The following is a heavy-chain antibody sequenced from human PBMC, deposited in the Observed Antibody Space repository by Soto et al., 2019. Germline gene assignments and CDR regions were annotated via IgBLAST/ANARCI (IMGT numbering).Heavy chain of an antibody. CDR2: IVPVFNSP. CDR1: GGTLTTHG. D-gene: IGHD2-21*02. CDR3: ARDPPRADFVLNWFGP. V-gene: IGHV1-69*06. J-gene: IGHJ5*02. Sequence: QVQLVQAGNEVKQPGSSVKISCKASGGTLTTHGIIWVRQAPGHGLAWMGGIVPVFNSPKYAQKFQGRLTITADRSTNSVYMELSSLTSEDTATYYCARDPPRADFVLNWFGPWAREPWSPSPQ.